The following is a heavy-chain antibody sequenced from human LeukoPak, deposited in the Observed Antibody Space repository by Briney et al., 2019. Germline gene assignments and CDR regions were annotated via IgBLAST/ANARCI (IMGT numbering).Heavy chain of an antibody. V-gene: IGHV4-59*06. CDR1: GGSISSYY. D-gene: IGHD2-15*01. CDR3: ARVESGGSPFDY. Sequence: SETLSLTCTVSGGSISSYYWSWIRQHPGRGLEWIGYIYYSGSTYYNPSLKSRVTISVDTSKNQFSLKLSSVTAADTAVYYCARVESGGSPFDYWGQGTLVTVSS. CDR2: IYYSGST. J-gene: IGHJ4*02.